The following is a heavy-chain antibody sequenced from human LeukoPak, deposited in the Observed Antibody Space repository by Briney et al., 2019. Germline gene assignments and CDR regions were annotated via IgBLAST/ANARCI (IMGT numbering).Heavy chain of an antibody. CDR2: ISSSSSTI. CDR3: ARGQFGDFWSGYYTGIFYY. CDR1: GFTFSSYS. D-gene: IGHD3-3*01. Sequence: PGGSLRLSCAASGFTFSSYSMNWVRQAPGKGLEWVSYISSSSSTIYYADFVKGRFTISRDNAKNSLYLQMNSLRDEDTAVYYCARGQFGDFWSGYYTGIFYYWGQGTLVTVSS. J-gene: IGHJ4*02. V-gene: IGHV3-48*02.